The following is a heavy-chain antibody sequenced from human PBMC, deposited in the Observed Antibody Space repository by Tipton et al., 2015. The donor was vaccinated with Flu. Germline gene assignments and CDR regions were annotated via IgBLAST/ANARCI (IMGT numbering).Heavy chain of an antibody. V-gene: IGHV4-38-2*01. CDR1: GYSISSGYF. CDR3: ARLGPDY. J-gene: IGHJ4*02. CDR2: ILHSGST. Sequence: TLSLTCSVSGYSISSGYFWGWIRQPPGKGLEWIGSILHSGSTYFNPSLKSRVSMSVDTSMNQLSLKLSSVTAADTAVYYCARLGPDYWGQGALVTVSS.